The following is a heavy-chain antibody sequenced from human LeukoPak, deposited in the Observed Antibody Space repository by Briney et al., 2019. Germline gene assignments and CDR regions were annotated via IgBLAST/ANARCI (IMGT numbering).Heavy chain of an antibody. D-gene: IGHD4-17*01. CDR3: ARGYSDTVTTDY. J-gene: IGHJ4*02. CDR2: INHSGST. V-gene: IGHV4-34*01. CDR1: GGSFSGYY. Sequence: PSETLSLTCAVYGGSFSGYYWSWIRQPPGKGLEWIGEINHSGSTNYNPSLKSRVTISVDTSKNQFSLKLSSVTAADTAVYYCARGYSDTVTTDYWGQGTLVTVS.